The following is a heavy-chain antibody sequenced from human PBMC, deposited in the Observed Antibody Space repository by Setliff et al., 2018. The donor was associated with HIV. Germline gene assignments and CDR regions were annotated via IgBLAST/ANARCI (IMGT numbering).Heavy chain of an antibody. CDR3: VRWGNYYYYYMDV. D-gene: IGHD7-27*01. J-gene: IGHJ6*03. V-gene: IGHV3-21*01. CDR1: GFTFTSHS. Sequence: GGSLRLSCVTSGFTFTSHSMNWVRLRPGKGLEWVASISGSGTYTHYADSVRGRFTVSRDNAKNSLWPQLDSLKVEDTALYFCVRWGNYYYYYMDVWGKGTTVTVSS. CDR2: ISGSGTYT.